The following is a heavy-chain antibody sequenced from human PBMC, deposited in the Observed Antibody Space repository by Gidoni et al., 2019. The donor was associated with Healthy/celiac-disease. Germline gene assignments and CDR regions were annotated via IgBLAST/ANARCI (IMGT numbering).Heavy chain of an antibody. CDR3: ASPTYYYGSGSYPGAFDI. Sequence: IIYPGDSDTRYSPSFQGQVTISADKSISTAYLQWSSLKPSDTAMYYCASPTYYYGSGSYPGAFDIWGQGTMVTVSS. V-gene: IGHV5-51*01. J-gene: IGHJ3*02. D-gene: IGHD3-10*01. CDR2: IYPGDSDT.